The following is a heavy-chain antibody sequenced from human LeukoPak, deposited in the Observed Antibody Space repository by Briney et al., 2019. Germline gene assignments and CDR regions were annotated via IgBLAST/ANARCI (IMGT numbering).Heavy chain of an antibody. Sequence: GGSLRLSCAASGFTFSSHSMNWVRQAPGKGLEWVSSISSSSSYIYYADSVKGRFTISRDNAKNSLYLQMNSLRAEDTAVYYCARDASSSSWKYNWFDPWGQGTLVTVSS. J-gene: IGHJ5*02. CDR2: ISSSSSYI. V-gene: IGHV3-21*01. D-gene: IGHD6-13*01. CDR1: GFTFSSHS. CDR3: ARDASSSSWKYNWFDP.